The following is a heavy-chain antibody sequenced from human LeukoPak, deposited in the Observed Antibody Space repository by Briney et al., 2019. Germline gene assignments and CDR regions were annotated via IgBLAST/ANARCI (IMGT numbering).Heavy chain of an antibody. CDR3: AREAPDCGGDSPGCFFHH. D-gene: IGHD2-21*02. CDR1: GFTFSSYG. CDR2: IWYDGSNK. J-gene: IGHJ1*01. V-gene: IGHV3-33*01. Sequence: PGGSLRLSCAASGFTFSSYGMHWVRQAPGKGLEWVAVIWYDGSNKYYADSVKGRFTISRDNSKNTLYLQMNSLRAEDTAVYYCAREAPDCGGDSPGCFFHHWGQGTLVTVSS.